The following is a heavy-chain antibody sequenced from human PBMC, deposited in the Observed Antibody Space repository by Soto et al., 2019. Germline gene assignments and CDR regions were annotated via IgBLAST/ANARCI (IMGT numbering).Heavy chain of an antibody. Sequence: QVQLVESGGGVVQPGRSLRLSCAASGFTFSSYGMHWVRQAPGKGLKWVAVISYDGSNKYYADSVKGRFTISRDNSKNTLYLQMNSLRAEDTAVYYCAKGSLWFGELGYYGMDVWGQGTTVTVSS. CDR2: ISYDGSNK. CDR1: GFTFSSYG. CDR3: AKGSLWFGELGYYGMDV. D-gene: IGHD3-10*01. V-gene: IGHV3-30*18. J-gene: IGHJ6*02.